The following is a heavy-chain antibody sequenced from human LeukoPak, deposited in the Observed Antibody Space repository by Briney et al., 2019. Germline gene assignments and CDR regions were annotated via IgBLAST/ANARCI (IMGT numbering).Heavy chain of an antibody. J-gene: IGHJ4*02. CDR1: RGSISGSIRSYY. Sequence: SETLSLTCTVSRGSISGSIRSYYWSWLRQPPGKGLEWIGYISSNGSVNDNPSLRSRVTISVDTSKNQFFLSLSSVSAADTAVYYCARIPLGYSGAYYFDYWGQGTLVTVSP. D-gene: IGHD5-12*01. CDR3: ARIPLGYSGAYYFDY. CDR2: ISSNGSV. V-gene: IGHV4-4*09.